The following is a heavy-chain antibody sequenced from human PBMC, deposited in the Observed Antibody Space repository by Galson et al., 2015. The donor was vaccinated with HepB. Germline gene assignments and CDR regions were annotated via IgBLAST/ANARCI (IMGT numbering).Heavy chain of an antibody. CDR1: GFTFSSYG. Sequence: SLRLSCAASGFTFSSYGMHWVRQAPGKGLEWVAVISYDGSNKYYADSVKGRFTISRDNSKNTLYLQMNSLRAEDTAVYYCAKDGGDIRLIYWYFDLWGRGTLVTVSS. CDR2: ISYDGSNK. CDR3: AKDGGDIRLIYWYFDL. V-gene: IGHV3-30*18. J-gene: IGHJ2*01. D-gene: IGHD2-15*01.